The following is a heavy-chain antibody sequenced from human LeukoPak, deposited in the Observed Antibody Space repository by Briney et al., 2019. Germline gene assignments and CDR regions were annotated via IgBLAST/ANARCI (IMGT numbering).Heavy chain of an antibody. J-gene: IGHJ4*02. CDR1: GFTFDDYA. CDR2: ISWRSDAL. D-gene: IGHD3-10*01. V-gene: IGHV3-9*03. CDR3: AKSGISHYRGYYLDH. Sequence: PGRSLRLSCAASGFTFDDYAMHWVRQRPGKGLEWVAGISWRSDALGYADSVKGRFNISRDNAKDSLYLQINSLRTEDMALYYCAKSGISHYRGYYLDHWGQGTLVTVPS.